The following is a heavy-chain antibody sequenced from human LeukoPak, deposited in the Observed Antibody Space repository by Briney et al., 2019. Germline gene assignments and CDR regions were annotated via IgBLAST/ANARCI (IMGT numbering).Heavy chain of an antibody. D-gene: IGHD3-3*01. CDR1: GDFVSSSNAA. V-gene: IGHV6-1*01. CDR2: TYLRSRWYH. J-gene: IGHJ4*02. Sequence: SQTLSLTCAISGDFVSSSNAAWNWVRQSPSRGLEWLGRTYLRSRWYHDFAESVKSRISINADTSKNQFSLQLNSVTPEDTAVYHCARDGGPTGVLNFDYWGQGTLVTVSS. CDR3: ARDGGPTGVLNFDY.